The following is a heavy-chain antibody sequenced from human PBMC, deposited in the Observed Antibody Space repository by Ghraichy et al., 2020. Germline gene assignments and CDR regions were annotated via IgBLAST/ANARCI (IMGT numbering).Heavy chain of an antibody. D-gene: IGHD6-13*01. CDR2: IYYSGYT. Sequence: SETLSLTCTVSGDSINPFYWSWIRQPPGKGLEWIGCIYYSGYTTYNPSLKSRATISVDTSKNQFSLNLTSVTAADTAMYYCARDKRPHSSTWFYYWGQGTLVPVSS. CDR3: ARDKRPHSSTWFYY. CDR1: GDSINPFY. J-gene: IGHJ4*02. V-gene: IGHV4-59*01.